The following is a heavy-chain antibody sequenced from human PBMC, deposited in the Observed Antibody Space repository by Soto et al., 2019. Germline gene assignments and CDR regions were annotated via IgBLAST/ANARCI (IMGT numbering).Heavy chain of an antibody. V-gene: IGHV4-4*07. D-gene: IGHD2-2*01. Sequence: SETLSLTFTVSGGSISSYYGSWIRQPAVKGLEWIGRIYTSGSTNYNPSLKSRVTMSVDTSKNQFSLKLSSVTAADTAVYYCARDFHEDIVVVPAAPYYYGMDVWGQGTTVTVSS. J-gene: IGHJ6*02. CDR2: IYTSGST. CDR1: GGSISSYY. CDR3: ARDFHEDIVVVPAAPYYYGMDV.